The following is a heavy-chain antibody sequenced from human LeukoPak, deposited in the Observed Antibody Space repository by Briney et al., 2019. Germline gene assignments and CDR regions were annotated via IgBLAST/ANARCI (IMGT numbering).Heavy chain of an antibody. J-gene: IGHJ6*04. CDR2: ISAYNGNT. Sequence: GASVKVSCKASGYIFTNYDISWMRQAPGQGLEWMGWISAYNGNTNYAQKFQGRVTMTTDTSTTTAYMELRTLKSDDTAVYFCARGLIAAAGMDVWGKGTTVTVSS. CDR1: GYIFTNYD. V-gene: IGHV1-18*01. CDR3: ARGLIAAAGMDV. D-gene: IGHD6-13*01.